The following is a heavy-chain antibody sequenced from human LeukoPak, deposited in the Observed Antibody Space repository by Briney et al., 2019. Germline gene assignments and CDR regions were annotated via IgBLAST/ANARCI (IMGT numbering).Heavy chain of an antibody. J-gene: IGHJ4*02. CDR2: INWNGGST. V-gene: IGHV3-20*04. CDR3: ARTGDYGDYPPFDY. CDR1: GFISGSKS. D-gene: IGHD4-17*01. Sequence: GGSLRPSWPPSGFISGSKSMNWARQPPGRGRDWVSGINWNGGSTGYADSVKGRFTISRDNAKNSLYLQMNSLRAEDTALYYCARTGDYGDYPPFDYWGQGTLVTVSS.